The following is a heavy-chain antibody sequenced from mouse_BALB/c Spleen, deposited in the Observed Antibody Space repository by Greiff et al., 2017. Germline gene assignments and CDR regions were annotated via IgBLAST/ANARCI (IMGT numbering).Heavy chain of an antibody. Sequence: EVMLVESGGGLVQPGGSRKLSCAASGFTFSSFGMHWVRQAPEKGLEWVAYISSGSSTIYYADTVKGRFTISRDNPKNTLFLQMTSLRSEDTAMYYCARNYGSSYDYAMDYWGQGTSVTVSS. CDR2: ISSGSSTI. J-gene: IGHJ4*01. CDR3: ARNYGSSYDYAMDY. CDR1: GFTFSSFG. V-gene: IGHV5-17*02. D-gene: IGHD1-1*01.